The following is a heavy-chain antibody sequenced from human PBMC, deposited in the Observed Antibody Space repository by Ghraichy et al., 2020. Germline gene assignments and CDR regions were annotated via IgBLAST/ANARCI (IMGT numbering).Heavy chain of an antibody. CDR3: ARDASGYHRFDY. CDR1: GGSISSGPYY. D-gene: IGHD5-12*01. V-gene: IGHV4-30-4*01. J-gene: IGHJ4*02. CDR2: IYYNGNT. Sequence: SETLSLTCTVSGGSISSGPYYWSWVRQPPGKGLEWIGYIYYNGNTYYNASLESRLTISLDTSKNQFSLKLTSMSVADTAVYYCARDASGYHRFDYWGQGALVTVSS.